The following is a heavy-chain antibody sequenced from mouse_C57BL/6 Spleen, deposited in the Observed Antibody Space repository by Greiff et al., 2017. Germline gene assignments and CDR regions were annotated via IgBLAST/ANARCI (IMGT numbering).Heavy chain of an antibody. CDR2: IYPGDGDT. V-gene: IGHV1-82*01. J-gene: IGHJ2*01. CDR3: ARDPLVAPFDY. Sequence: QVQLKESGPELVKPGASVKISCKASGYAFSSSWMNWVKQRPGKGLEWIGRIYPGDGDTNYNGKFKGKATRTADKSSSTAYMQLSSLTSEDSAVYFCARDPLVAPFDYWGQGTTLTVSS. D-gene: IGHD1-1*01. CDR1: GYAFSSSW.